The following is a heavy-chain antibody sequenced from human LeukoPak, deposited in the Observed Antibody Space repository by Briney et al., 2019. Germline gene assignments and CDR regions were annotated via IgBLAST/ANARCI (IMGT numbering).Heavy chain of an antibody. Sequence: SETLSLTCTASGGSISSGGYYWSWIRQHPGKGLEWIGYIYYSGSTYYNPSLKSRVTISVDTSKNQFSLKLSSVTAADTAVYYCASAYRPRGYYFDYWGQGTLVTVSS. CDR3: ASAYRPRGYYFDY. CDR1: GGSISSGGYY. D-gene: IGHD3-10*01. J-gene: IGHJ4*02. CDR2: IYYSGST. V-gene: IGHV4-31*03.